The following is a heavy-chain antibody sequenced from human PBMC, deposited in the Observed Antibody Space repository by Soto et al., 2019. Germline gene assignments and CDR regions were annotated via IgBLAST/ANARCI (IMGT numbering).Heavy chain of an antibody. CDR2: IGAYNGDT. Sequence: ASVKVSCKASGYTFSTYGISWVRQAPGQGLKWMGWIGAYNGDTNYAQKLQGRVTMTTDTSTSTAYMELTSLRSDDTAIYYCARDRGYSPDSFDISGQGTIVTVSS. D-gene: IGHD5-18*01. CDR1: GYTFSTYG. CDR3: ARDRGYSPDSFDI. J-gene: IGHJ3*02. V-gene: IGHV1-18*01.